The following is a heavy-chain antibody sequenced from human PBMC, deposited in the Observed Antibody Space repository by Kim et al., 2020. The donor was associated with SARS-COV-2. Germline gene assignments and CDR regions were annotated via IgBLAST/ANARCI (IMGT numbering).Heavy chain of an antibody. J-gene: IGHJ4*02. CDR2: IYYSGST. CDR1: GGSISSSSYY. D-gene: IGHD4-17*01. CDR3: ASPKGEYGDSPSAPPVY. Sequence: SETLSLTCTVSGGSISSSSYYWGWIRQPPGKGLEWIGSIYYSGSTYYNPSLKSRVTISVDTSKNKFSLKLSSVTAADTAVYYCASPKGEYGDSPSAPPVYWGQGTLVTVSS. V-gene: IGHV4-39*01.